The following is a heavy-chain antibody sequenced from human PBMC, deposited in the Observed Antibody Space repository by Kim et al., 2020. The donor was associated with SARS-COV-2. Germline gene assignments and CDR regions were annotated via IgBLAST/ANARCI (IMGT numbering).Heavy chain of an antibody. V-gene: IGHV3-33*01. CDR3: ARDGGGGGWNWFDP. Sequence: GGSLRLSCAASGFTFSSYGMHWVRQAPGKGLELVAVRWYDGSKKYYADSVKGRFIISRDNSKNTLYLQMNSLRAEDTAVYHCARDGGGGGWNWFDPWGQG. D-gene: IGHD2-15*01. J-gene: IGHJ5*02. CDR1: GFTFSSYG. CDR2: RWYDGSKK.